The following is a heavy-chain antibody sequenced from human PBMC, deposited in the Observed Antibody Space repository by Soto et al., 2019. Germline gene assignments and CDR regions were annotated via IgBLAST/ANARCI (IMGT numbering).Heavy chain of an antibody. V-gene: IGHV1-2*02. CDR3: ARDLDFTIFGVVTSFFPYYYYGMDV. J-gene: IGHJ6*02. Sequence: EASVKVSCKASGYTFTGYYMHWVRQAPGQGLEWMGWINPNSGGTNYAQKFQGRVTMTRDTSISTAYMELSRLRSDDTAVYYCARDLDFTIFGVVTSFFPYYYYGMDVWGQGTTVTVSS. CDR2: INPNSGGT. D-gene: IGHD3-3*01. CDR1: GYTFTGYY.